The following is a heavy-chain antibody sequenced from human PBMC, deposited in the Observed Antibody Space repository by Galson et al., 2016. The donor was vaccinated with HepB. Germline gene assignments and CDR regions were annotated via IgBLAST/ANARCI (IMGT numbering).Heavy chain of an antibody. D-gene: IGHD6-6*01. V-gene: IGHV3-73*01. CDR2: IRTRAKNYAT. CDR3: ASHDDQYSGSSYRGP. J-gene: IGHJ5*02. CDR1: GFSFEYYA. Sequence: SLRLSCAASGFSFEYYAMSWVRQASGKGLEWVGRIRTRAKNYATAYGVSVEGRFTLSRDDSKDTAYLQMNSLKTEDTAVDLCASHDDQYSGSSYRGPWGQGTLVTVSS.